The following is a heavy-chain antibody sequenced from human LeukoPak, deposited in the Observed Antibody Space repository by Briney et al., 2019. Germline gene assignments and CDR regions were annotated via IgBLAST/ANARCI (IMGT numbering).Heavy chain of an antibody. CDR2: IKQGGSEK. V-gene: IGHV3-7*01. J-gene: IGHJ4*02. Sequence: GGSLRLSCAASGFTFSSYWMSWVRQAPGKGLEWVANIKQGGSEKYYVDSVKGRFTISRDNGKNSLYLEMNSLRAEDTAVYYCARVSSSMGGATDYWGQGTLVTVSS. CDR3: ARVSSSMGGATDY. CDR1: GFTFSSYW. D-gene: IGHD1-26*01.